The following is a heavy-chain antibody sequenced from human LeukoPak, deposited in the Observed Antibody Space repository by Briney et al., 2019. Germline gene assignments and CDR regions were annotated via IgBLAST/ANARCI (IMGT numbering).Heavy chain of an antibody. Sequence: SETLSLTCTVSGGSISSSSYYWGWIRQPPGKGLEWIGSIYYSGSTYYNPSLKSRVTISVDTSKNQFSLKLSSVTAADTAVYYCARGGFDYWGQGTLVTVPS. J-gene: IGHJ4*02. V-gene: IGHV4-39*07. CDR1: GGSISSSSYY. CDR2: IYYSGST. D-gene: IGHD3-16*01. CDR3: ARGGFDY.